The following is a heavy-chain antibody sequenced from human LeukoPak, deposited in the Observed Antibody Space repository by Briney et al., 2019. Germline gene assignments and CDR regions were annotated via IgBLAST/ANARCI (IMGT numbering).Heavy chain of an antibody. D-gene: IGHD5-18*01. CDR3: ARSDTAMVTGFXY. CDR2: INPNSGGT. J-gene: IGHJ4*02. CDR1: GYTFTGYY. Sequence: ASVKVSCKASGYTFTGYYMHWVRQAPGQGLEWMGWINPNSGGTNYAQKFQGRVTMTRDTSISTAYMELSRLRSDDTAVYYCARSDTAMVTGFXYWGXGTLVTVSS. V-gene: IGHV1-2*02.